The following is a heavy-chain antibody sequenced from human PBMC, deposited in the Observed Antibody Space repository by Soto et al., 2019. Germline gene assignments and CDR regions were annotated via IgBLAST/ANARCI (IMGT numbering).Heavy chain of an antibody. Sequence: QVQLQQWGAGLLKPSETLSLTCAVYGGSFSGYYWSWIRQPPGKGLEWIGEINHSGSTNYNPSLNSRVTISVDTSKNQFSLKLSSVTAADTAVYYCARGKKYYDRRWFDPWGQGTLVTVSS. J-gene: IGHJ5*02. D-gene: IGHD3-22*01. CDR1: GGSFSGYY. CDR3: ARGKKYYDRRWFDP. CDR2: INHSGST. V-gene: IGHV4-34*01.